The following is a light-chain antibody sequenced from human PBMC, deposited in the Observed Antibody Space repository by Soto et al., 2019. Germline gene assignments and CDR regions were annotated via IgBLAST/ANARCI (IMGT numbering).Light chain of an antibody. CDR3: QSYDSSLSGWL. J-gene: IGLJ3*02. CDR2: EVN. CDR1: SSDIGAYDY. V-gene: IGLV2-14*01. Sequence: QSALTQPASLSGSPGQSITISCTGTSSDIGAYDYVSWFQQHPGKAPKLMISEVNNRPSGVSNRFSGSKSGNTAYLTISGLQVEDEAEYYCQSYDSSLSGWLFGGGTKVTVL.